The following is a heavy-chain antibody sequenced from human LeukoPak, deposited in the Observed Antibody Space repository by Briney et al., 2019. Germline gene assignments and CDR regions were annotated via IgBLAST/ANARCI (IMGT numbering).Heavy chain of an antibody. CDR1: GGSISTYY. CDR2: IYYSGST. Sequence: SETLSLTCTVSGGSISTYYWSWIRQPPGKGLEWIGYIYYSGSTNYNPSLKSRVTISGDTSKNQFSLKVSSVTAADTAVYYCARDTPGDYYFDYWGQGALVIVSS. V-gene: IGHV4-59*01. CDR3: ARDTPGDYYFDY. J-gene: IGHJ4*02. D-gene: IGHD7-27*01.